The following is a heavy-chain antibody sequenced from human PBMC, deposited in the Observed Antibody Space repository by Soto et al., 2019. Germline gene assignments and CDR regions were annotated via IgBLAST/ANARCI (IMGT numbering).Heavy chain of an antibody. V-gene: IGHV1-69*13. J-gene: IGHJ6*02. D-gene: IGHD1-1*01. CDR3: ARDMKFENDGGYYLYGMDV. Sequence: ASVKVSCKASGGTFSSYAISWVRQAPGQGLEWMGGIIPIFGTANYAQKFQGRVTITADESTSTAYMELSSLRSEDTAVYYCARDMKFENDGGYYLYGMDVWGQGTTVTVSS. CDR2: IIPIFGTA. CDR1: GGTFSSYA.